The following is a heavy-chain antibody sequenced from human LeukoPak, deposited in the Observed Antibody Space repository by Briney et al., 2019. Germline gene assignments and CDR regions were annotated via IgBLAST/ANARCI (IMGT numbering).Heavy chain of an antibody. CDR2: INWNGGST. V-gene: IGHV3-20*04. CDR3: ARGPPLLYCSGGSCYSAGFDY. J-gene: IGHJ4*02. Sequence: GGSLRLSCAASGFTFDDYGMSWVRQAPGKGLEWVSGINWNGGSTGYADSVKGRFTISRDNAKNSLYVQMNSLRAEDTAVYYCARGPPLLYCSGGSCYSAGFDYWGQGTLVTVSS. CDR1: GFTFDDYG. D-gene: IGHD2-15*01.